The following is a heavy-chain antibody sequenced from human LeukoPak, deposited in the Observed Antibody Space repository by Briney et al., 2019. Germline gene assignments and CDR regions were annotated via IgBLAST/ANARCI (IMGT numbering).Heavy chain of an antibody. CDR3: ARCRHGNCDYFDY. V-gene: IGHV4-4*07. D-gene: IGHD1-7*01. J-gene: IGHJ4*02. Sequence: PSETLSLTCTVSGGSFTSDYWGWIRQPAGKGLEWIGRFYTSGTTNYNPSLKSRVTMSADTSKNQFSLKLRSVTAADTAVYYCARCRHGNCDYFDYWGQGTLVTVSS. CDR2: FYTSGTT. CDR1: GGSFTSDY.